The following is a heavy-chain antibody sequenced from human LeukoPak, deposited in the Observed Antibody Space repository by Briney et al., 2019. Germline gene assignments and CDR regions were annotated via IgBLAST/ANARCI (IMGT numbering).Heavy chain of an antibody. CDR2: IRSRAYGGAA. CDR1: GFTFVDYA. Sequence: GGSLRLSCTASGFTFVDYAMSWVRQAPGKGLEWVGYIRSRAYGGAAEYAASVKGRFTITRDDSKSIAYLQMSSLNIDHTAVYYFAASSGFDYWGQGTLVTVSS. CDR3: AASSGFDY. J-gene: IGHJ4*02. V-gene: IGHV3-49*04. D-gene: IGHD6-25*01.